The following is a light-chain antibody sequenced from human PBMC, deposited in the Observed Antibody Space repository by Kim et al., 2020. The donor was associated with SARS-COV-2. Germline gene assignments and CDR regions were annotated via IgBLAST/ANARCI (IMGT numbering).Light chain of an antibody. Sequence: EIVMTQSPANLSVSPGERATLSCRASQSVSSNLAWYQQKPGQAPRLLIYGASTRATGIPARFSGSGSGTEFTLTISSLQSEDFAVYYWQQYNNWPRTFGQGTKVDIK. J-gene: IGKJ1*01. CDR1: QSVSSN. CDR2: GAS. CDR3: QQYNNWPRT. V-gene: IGKV3-15*01.